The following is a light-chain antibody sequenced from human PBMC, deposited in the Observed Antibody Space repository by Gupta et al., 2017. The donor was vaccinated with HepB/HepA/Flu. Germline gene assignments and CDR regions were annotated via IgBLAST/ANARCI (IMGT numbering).Light chain of an antibody. J-gene: IGKJ1*01. CDR3: QQSSSLPVT. V-gene: IGKV6-21*01. CDR2: YAS. Sequence: EIVLTQSPDFQSVTPKERVTITCRARQSIGSTLNWYQQRPDQSPKLLIKYASQSFSGVPSRFSGSGSGTDFTLTINSLEAEDAATYYCQQSSSLPVTFGQGTKVEIK. CDR1: QSIGST.